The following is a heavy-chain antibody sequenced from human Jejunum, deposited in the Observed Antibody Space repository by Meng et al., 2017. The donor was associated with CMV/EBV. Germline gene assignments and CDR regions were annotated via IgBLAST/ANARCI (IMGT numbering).Heavy chain of an antibody. CDR1: GFAVSSHY. CDR3: ARDIYSSSLNWGY. V-gene: IGHV3-66*01. CDR2: IYSGGST. D-gene: IGHD6-6*01. J-gene: IGHJ4*02. Sequence: EVQLVEFRXDLVQPXGSLRLXCAVSGFAVSSHYMTWVRQAPGKGLEWVSVIYSGGSTYYADSVKDRFSISRDNTRNTLYLQMNSLRVEDTAVYYCARDIYSSSLNWGYWGQGTMVTVSS.